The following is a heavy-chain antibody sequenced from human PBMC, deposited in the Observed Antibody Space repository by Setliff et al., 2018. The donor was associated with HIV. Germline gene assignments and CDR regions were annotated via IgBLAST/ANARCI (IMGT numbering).Heavy chain of an antibody. J-gene: IGHJ4*02. CDR1: GFTFNTAW. V-gene: IGHV3-15*01. CDR3: TREVRHGNYYFDS. Sequence: PGGSLRLSCAASGFTFNTAWMHWVRQAPGKGLEWVGRVKSRTDGGTTDYAASVRGRFTISRDDSRNTVYLQMNFPKLEDTALYFCTREVRHGNYYFDSWGQGTPVTVS. CDR2: VKSRTDGGTT. D-gene: IGHD3-3*01.